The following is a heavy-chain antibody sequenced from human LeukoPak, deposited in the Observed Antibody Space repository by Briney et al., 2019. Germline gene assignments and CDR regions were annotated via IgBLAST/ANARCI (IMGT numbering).Heavy chain of an antibody. V-gene: IGHV3-7*01. J-gene: IGHJ6*02. CDR1: GFTFSSYW. CDR3: ARDNTAVTTVTTWPGDYYYGMDV. Sequence: GGSLRLSCAASGFTFSSYWMSWVRQAPGKGLEWVANIKQDGSEKYYVDSVKGRFTISRDNAKNSLYLQMNSLRAEDTAVYYCARDNTAVTTVTTWPGDYYYGMDVWGQGTTVTVSS. D-gene: IGHD4-17*01. CDR2: IKQDGSEK.